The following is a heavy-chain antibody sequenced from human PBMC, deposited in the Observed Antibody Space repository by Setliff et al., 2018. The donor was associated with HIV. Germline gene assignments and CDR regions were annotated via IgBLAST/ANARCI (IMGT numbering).Heavy chain of an antibody. Sequence: SETLSLTCVVYGGSFSGYYWSLVRQPPGKGLEWIGEIHHTGRTNYNPSLKNRVTISIDNFKNQFSLNLSSVTAADTAVYYCAKRLTGPFDNWGQGTLVTVSS. CDR3: AKRLTGPFDN. CDR2: IHHTGRT. D-gene: IGHD1-1*01. V-gene: IGHV4-34*01. CDR1: GGSFSGYY. J-gene: IGHJ4*02.